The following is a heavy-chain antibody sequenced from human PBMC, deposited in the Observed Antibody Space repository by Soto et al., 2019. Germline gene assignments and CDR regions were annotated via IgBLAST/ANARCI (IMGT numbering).Heavy chain of an antibody. CDR1: GFTFSSYG. CDR2: IWYDGSNK. D-gene: IGHD3-3*01. Sequence: GGSLRLSCAASGFTFSSYGMHWVRQAPGKGLEWVAVIWYDGSNKYYADSVKGRFTISRDNSKNTLYLQMNSLRAEDTAVYYCARERSSGGRITIFGVVILYGMDVWGQGTTVTVSS. V-gene: IGHV3-33*01. CDR3: ARERSSGGRITIFGVVILYGMDV. J-gene: IGHJ6*02.